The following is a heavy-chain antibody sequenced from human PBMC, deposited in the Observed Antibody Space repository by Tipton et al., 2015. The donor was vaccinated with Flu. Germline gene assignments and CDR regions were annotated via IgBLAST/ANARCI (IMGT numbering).Heavy chain of an antibody. Sequence: TLSLTCTVSGGSINSGSYYWAWIRQPPGKGLEWIGSIYYSGNTCYNPSLKSRVSISIDTSRKQFSLKLSSVTAADTAVYYCARGYHGSGNYSPVGIDSWGQGTLVTVSS. CDR3: ARGYHGSGNYSPVGIDS. CDR2: IYYSGNT. J-gene: IGHJ4*02. D-gene: IGHD3-10*01. V-gene: IGHV4-39*07. CDR1: GGSINSGSYY.